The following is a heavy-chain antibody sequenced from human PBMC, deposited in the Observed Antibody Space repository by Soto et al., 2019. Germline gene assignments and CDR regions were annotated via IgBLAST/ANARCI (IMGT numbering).Heavy chain of an antibody. Sequence: EVQLLESGGDWVQPGGSLRLSCAASGFTFSRYAMTWVRQAPGKGLEWVSSISSSGTNKYYADSVKGRFTISRDNSKNTVWMQMNSMGGEDTAVYYGAEDRDTRGVMTPRANAYWGQGTRVDVSS. CDR3: AEDRDTRGVMTPRANAY. CDR2: ISSSGTNK. V-gene: IGHV3-23*01. CDR1: GFTFSRYA. D-gene: IGHD3-10*01. J-gene: IGHJ4*02.